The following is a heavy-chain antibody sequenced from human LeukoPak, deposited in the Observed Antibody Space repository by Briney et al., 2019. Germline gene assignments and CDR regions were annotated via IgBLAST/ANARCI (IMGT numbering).Heavy chain of an antibody. Sequence: GASVKVSCKASGYTFTSHYMHWVRQAPGQGLEWVGIINPSGGSTSYAQKFQGRVTMTRDTSTRTVYMELRSLRSEDTAVYYCARVVTGYSGYDFRGSGGTYFDYWGQGTLVTVSS. CDR1: GYTFTSHY. CDR2: INPSGGST. D-gene: IGHD5-12*01. CDR3: ARVVTGYSGYDFRGSGGTYFDY. J-gene: IGHJ4*02. V-gene: IGHV1-46*01.